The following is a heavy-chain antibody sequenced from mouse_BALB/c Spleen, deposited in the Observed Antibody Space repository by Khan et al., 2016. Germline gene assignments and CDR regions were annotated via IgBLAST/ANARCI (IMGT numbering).Heavy chain of an antibody. Sequence: EVKLEESGGGWVQPGGSMKLSCTASGFTFSDAWMDWVRQSPEKGLEWVAEIRSKANNHATYYAESEKGRFPLSRDDSKSSVYLQMNNLRTGVTGIYYCTAMINYWGQGTTLTVSS. V-gene: IGHV6-6*01. CDR3: TAMINY. D-gene: IGHD2-4*01. J-gene: IGHJ2*01. CDR1: GFTFSDAW. CDR2: IRSKANNHAT.